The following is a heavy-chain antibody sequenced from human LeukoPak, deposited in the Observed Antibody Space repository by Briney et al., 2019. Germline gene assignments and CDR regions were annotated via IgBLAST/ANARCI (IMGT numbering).Heavy chain of an antibody. D-gene: IGHD6-13*01. J-gene: IGHJ4*02. V-gene: IGHV1-69*05. CDR2: IIPIFGTA. CDR1: GGTFSSYA. Sequence: PEASVKVSCKASGGTFSSYAISWVRQAPGQGLEWMGGIIPIFGTANYAQKFQGRVTITTDESTSTAYMELSSLRSEDTAVYYCAKVGTRGIAAAGRIPPGFDYWGQGTLVTVSS. CDR3: AKVGTRGIAAAGRIPPGFDY.